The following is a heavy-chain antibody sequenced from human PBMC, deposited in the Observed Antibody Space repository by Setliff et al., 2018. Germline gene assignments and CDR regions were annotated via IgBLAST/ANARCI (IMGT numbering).Heavy chain of an antibody. CDR2: IYYSGST. CDR1: GDSMSFSY. CDR3: AREQWLDPPGYYYMDV. Sequence: PSETLSLTCSVSGDSMSFSYWSWIRQPPGKGLEWTGYIYYSGSTDSHPSLKSRVTMSIDTSKNQFSLKLNSVTAADMAVYYCAREQWLDPPGYYYMDVWAKGTTVTVSS. D-gene: IGHD6-19*01. J-gene: IGHJ6*03. V-gene: IGHV4-59*12.